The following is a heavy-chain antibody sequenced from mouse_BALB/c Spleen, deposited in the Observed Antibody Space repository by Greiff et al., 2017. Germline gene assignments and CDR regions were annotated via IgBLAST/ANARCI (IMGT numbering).Heavy chain of an antibody. V-gene: IGHV1-84*02. D-gene: IGHD3-2*01. J-gene: IGHJ3*01. Sequence: QVQLKESGPELVKPGASVKISCKASGYTFTDYYINWVKQKPGQGLEWIGWIYPGSGNTKYNEKFKGKATLTVDTSSSTAYMQLSSLTSEDTAVYFCARGTTARAPFAYWGQGTLVTVSA. CDR2: IYPGSGNT. CDR1: GYTFTDYY. CDR3: ARGTTARAPFAY.